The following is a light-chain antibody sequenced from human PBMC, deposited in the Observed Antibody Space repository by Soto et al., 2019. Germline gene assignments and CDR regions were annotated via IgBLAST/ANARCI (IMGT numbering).Light chain of an antibody. Sequence: EIVLTQSPGTLSVSPGERATLSCRASQSVRSNIAWYQQNPGQVPRILSYGASTRATGTPARFRGSRSGTELTLTISSLQSEDFAVYYSQHYNNSPPYTFGQGTKVEIK. CDR2: GAS. V-gene: IGKV3-15*01. CDR3: QHYNNSPPYT. CDR1: QSVRSN. J-gene: IGKJ1*01.